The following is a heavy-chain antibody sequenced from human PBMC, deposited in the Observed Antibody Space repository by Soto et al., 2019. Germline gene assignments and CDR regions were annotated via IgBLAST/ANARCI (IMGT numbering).Heavy chain of an antibody. D-gene: IGHD6-13*01. J-gene: IGHJ6*02. Sequence: QVQLVESGGGVVQPGRSLRLSCAASGFTFSSYGMHWVRQAPGKGLEWVAVIWYDVSNKYYADSVKGRFTISRDNSKNTLYLQMNSLRAEDTAVYYCAREYVAAAGTSFPGMDVWGQGTTVTVSS. CDR3: AREYVAAAGTSFPGMDV. V-gene: IGHV3-33*01. CDR1: GFTFSSYG. CDR2: IWYDVSNK.